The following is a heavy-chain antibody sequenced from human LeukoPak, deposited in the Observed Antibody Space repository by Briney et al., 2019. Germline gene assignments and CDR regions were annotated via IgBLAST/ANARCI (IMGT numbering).Heavy chain of an antibody. CDR3: ARDECTSTSCYCGY. CDR1: GYTFTSYG. J-gene: IGHJ4*02. D-gene: IGHD2-2*01. CDR2: ISGYNYNT. V-gene: IGHV1-18*01. Sequence: ASVKVSCKASGYTFTSYGITWVRQAPGQGLEWMGWISGYNYNTNYAQKLQDRVTMTTDTSTSTAYMELRSLRSDDTAVYYCARDECTSTSCYCGYWGQGTLVTVSP.